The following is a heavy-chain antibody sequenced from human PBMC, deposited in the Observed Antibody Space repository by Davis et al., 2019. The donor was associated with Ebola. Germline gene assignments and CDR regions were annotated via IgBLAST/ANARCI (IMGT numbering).Heavy chain of an antibody. D-gene: IGHD1-1*01. CDR3: AREPGSPFDY. Sequence: PGGSLRLSCAASGFTFDQYAMYWVRQRPGKGLEWVSLISGDGDHTYYADSVKGRFTISRDNAKNSLYLEMNSLGAEDTAVYYCAREPGSPFDYWGQGILVTVSS. CDR1: GFTFDQYA. J-gene: IGHJ4*02. V-gene: IGHV3-43*02. CDR2: ISGDGDHT.